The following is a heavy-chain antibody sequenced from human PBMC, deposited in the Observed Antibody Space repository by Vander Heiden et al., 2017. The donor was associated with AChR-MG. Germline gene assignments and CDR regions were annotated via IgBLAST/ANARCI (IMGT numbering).Heavy chain of an antibody. CDR1: GFTFSRYG. CDR3: ARGWGFGEKNWFDP. J-gene: IGHJ5*02. CDR2: IWYDGSNK. D-gene: IGHD3-10*01. V-gene: IGHV3-33*01. Sequence: QVQLVESGGGVVQPGRSLRLSCAASGFTFSRYGMHWVRQAPGKGLEWVAVIWYDGSNKYYADAGKGRFTISRDNSKNTLYLQMNSLRAEDTAVYYCARGWGFGEKNWFDPWGQGNLVTVSS.